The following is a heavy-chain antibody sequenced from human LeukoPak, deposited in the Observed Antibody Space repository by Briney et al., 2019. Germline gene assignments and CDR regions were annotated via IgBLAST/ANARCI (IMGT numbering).Heavy chain of an antibody. V-gene: IGHV1-2*02. CDR1: GYTFTGYY. CDR3: AKDRFSVGYGAHVNAFDI. CDR2: INPNSGGT. J-gene: IGHJ3*02. D-gene: IGHD4-17*01. Sequence: ASVKVSCKASGYTFTGYYMHWVRQAPGQGLEWMGWINPNSGGTNYAQKFQGRVTMTRDTSISTAYMELSRLRSDDTAVYYCAKDRFSVGYGAHVNAFDIWGQGTMVTVSS.